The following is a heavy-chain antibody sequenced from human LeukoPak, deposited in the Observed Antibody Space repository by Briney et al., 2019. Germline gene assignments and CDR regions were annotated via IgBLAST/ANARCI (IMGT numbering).Heavy chain of an antibody. Sequence: GGSLRLSCAVSGFTFSSYWMYWVRQTPGKGLVWVSRINSDGSSTSYADSVKGRFTISRDNAKNTVYLQMNSLRAEDTAVYYCASARYYYHAFDIWGQGTMVTVSS. CDR2: INSDGSST. D-gene: IGHD3-10*01. CDR1: GFTFSSYW. V-gene: IGHV3-74*01. CDR3: ASARYYYHAFDI. J-gene: IGHJ3*02.